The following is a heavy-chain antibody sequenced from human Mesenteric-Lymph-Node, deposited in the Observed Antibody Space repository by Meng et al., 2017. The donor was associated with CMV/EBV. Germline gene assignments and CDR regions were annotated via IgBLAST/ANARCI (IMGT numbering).Heavy chain of an antibody. CDR1: GLTFSDYG. D-gene: IGHD2-15*01. CDR2: IHSDGSNK. V-gene: IGHV3-30*02. Sequence: GESLKIPRAVSGLTFSDYGMHWVRQAAGKGLEWVAFIHSDGSNKEYIESVKGRFTISRDNSKNTLHLQINSLRAEDTAVYFCAKSGVVDATPLSFWGQGTLVTVSS. CDR3: AKSGVVDATPLSF. J-gene: IGHJ4*02.